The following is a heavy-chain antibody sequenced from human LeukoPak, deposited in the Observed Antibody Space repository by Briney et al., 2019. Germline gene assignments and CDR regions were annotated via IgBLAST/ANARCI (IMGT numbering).Heavy chain of an antibody. CDR2: ISGYNGKT. Sequence: ASVKVSCKASGYTFTTYGISWVRQAPGQGLEWMGWISGYNGKTNYAQKLQGRVTMTTDTSTSTAYMELRSLRSDDTAVYYCARVLYYDILTGYSEFDYWGQGTLVTVSS. V-gene: IGHV1-18*01. CDR1: GYTFTTYG. D-gene: IGHD3-9*01. CDR3: ARVLYYDILTGYSEFDY. J-gene: IGHJ4*02.